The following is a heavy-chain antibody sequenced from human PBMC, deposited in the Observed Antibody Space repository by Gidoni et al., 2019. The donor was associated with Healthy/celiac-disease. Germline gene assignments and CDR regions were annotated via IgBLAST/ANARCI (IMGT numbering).Heavy chain of an antibody. CDR3: ARTGMTTVNWFDP. Sequence: QLQLQESGPGLVKPSETLSLPCTVSVGSISSSSYYWGWIRQPPGKGLEWIGSIYYSGSTYYNPSLKSRVTISVDTSKNQFSLKLSSVTAADTAVYYCARTGMTTVNWFDPWGQGTLVTVSS. J-gene: IGHJ5*02. CDR1: VGSISSSSYY. D-gene: IGHD4-17*01. V-gene: IGHV4-39*01. CDR2: IYYSGST.